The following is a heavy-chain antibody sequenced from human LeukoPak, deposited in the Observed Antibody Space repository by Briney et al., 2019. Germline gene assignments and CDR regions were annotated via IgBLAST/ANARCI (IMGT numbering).Heavy chain of an antibody. CDR3: ARMNPGYSNSFDY. Sequence: SGGSLRLSCTASGFTFSSFAMNWVRQVPGKGLEWVSVVTGDSGTIHYSDSVKGRFTISRGNSKNTLYLQMNSLRAEDTAVYYCARMNPGYSNSFDYWGQGTLVTVSS. CDR2: VTGDSGTI. CDR1: GFTFSSFA. J-gene: IGHJ4*02. V-gene: IGHV3-23*01. D-gene: IGHD6-13*01.